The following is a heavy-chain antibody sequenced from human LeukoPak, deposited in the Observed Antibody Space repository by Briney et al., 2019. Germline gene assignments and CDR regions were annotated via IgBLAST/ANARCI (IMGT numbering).Heavy chain of an antibody. J-gene: IGHJ2*01. CDR2: ISSSGSTI. Sequence: GGSLRLSCAASGFTFSDYYMSWIRQAPGKGLEWVSYISSSGSTIYYADSVKGRFTISRDNAKNSLYLQMNSLRAEDTAVYYCARPPKTAAAQDWYFDLWGRGTLVTVSS. V-gene: IGHV3-11*01. CDR1: GFTFSDYY. CDR3: ARPPKTAAAQDWYFDL. D-gene: IGHD6-13*01.